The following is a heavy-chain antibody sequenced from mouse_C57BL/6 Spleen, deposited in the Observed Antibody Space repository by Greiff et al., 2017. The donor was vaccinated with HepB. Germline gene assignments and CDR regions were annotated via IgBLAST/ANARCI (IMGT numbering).Heavy chain of an antibody. CDR2: IDPEDGET. CDR1: GFNIKDYY. J-gene: IGHJ3*01. Sequence: EVQLQQSGAELVKPGASVKLSCTASGFNIKDYYMHWVKQRTEQGLEWIGRIDPEDGETKYDPKFQGKATITADTSSNTAYLQLSSLTSEDTAVYYCAAQATFAYWGQGTLVTVSA. D-gene: IGHD3-2*02. V-gene: IGHV14-2*01. CDR3: AAQATFAY.